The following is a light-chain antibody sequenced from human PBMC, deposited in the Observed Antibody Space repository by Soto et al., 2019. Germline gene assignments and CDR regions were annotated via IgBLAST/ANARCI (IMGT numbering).Light chain of an antibody. J-gene: IGKJ1*01. CDR3: QQYNDYSAT. V-gene: IGKV1D-13*01. Sequence: AIQLTQSPSSLSASVGDRVTLTCRASQDISSYLAWYQQKPGKAPKLLIYDVSSLKRGVPSRFSGSGSGTEFTLTISSLQPDDFATYYCQQYNDYSATFGQGTKVDIK. CDR2: DVS. CDR1: QDISSY.